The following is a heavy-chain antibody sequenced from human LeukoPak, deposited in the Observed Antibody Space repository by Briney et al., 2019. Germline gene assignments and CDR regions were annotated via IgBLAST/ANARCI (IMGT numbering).Heavy chain of an antibody. CDR3: ARDRGGFTIFGVVIGFDP. V-gene: IGHV1-69*10. CDR1: AATFSIYA. J-gene: IGHJ5*02. CDR2: IIPILGIA. Sequence: ASVKVSCKASAATFSIYAISWVRQAPGQGLERMGWIIPILGIANYAQKFQGRVSVTTDTSTSTDYMELSNLRSEDTAVYYCARDRGGFTIFGVVIGFDPWGQGTLVTVSS. D-gene: IGHD3-3*01.